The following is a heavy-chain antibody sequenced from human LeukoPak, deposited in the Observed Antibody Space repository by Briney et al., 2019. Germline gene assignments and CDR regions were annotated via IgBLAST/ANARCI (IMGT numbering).Heavy chain of an antibody. CDR3: AREGQLVVAARTFYYYYGMDV. CDR2: IKQDGSEK. J-gene: IGHJ6*02. CDR1: GFTLSSYW. V-gene: IGHV3-7*03. D-gene: IGHD2-15*01. Sequence: GGSLRLSCAASGFTLSSYWMSWVRQAPGKGLEWVANIKQDGSEKYYVDSVKGRFTISRDNAKNSLYLQMNSLRAEDTAVYYCAREGQLVVAARTFYYYYGMDVWGQGTTVTVSS.